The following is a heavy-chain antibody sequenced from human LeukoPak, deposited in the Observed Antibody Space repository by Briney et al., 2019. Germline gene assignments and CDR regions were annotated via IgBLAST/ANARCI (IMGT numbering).Heavy chain of an antibody. Sequence: ASVKVSCKASGYTFTSYDINWVRQATGQGLEWMGWMNPNSGNTGYAQKFQGRVTMTRNTSISTAYMELSSLRSEDTAVYYCARGLFPSDSSGWYGHNYYYGMDVWGQGTTVTVSS. D-gene: IGHD6-19*01. CDR1: GYTFTSYD. CDR2: MNPNSGNT. V-gene: IGHV1-8*01. J-gene: IGHJ6*02. CDR3: ARGLFPSDSSGWYGHNYYYGMDV.